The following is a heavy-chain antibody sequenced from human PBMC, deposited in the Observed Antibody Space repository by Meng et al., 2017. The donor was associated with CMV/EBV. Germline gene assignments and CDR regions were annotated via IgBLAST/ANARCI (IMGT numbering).Heavy chain of an antibody. CDR2: INHSGST. Sequence: GSLRLSCAVYGGSFSGYYWSWIRQPPGKGLEWIGEINHSGSTNYNPSLKSRVTISVDTSKNQFSLKLSSATAADTAVYYCARVVPAAIGGRGGPFDYWGQGTLVTVSS. CDR1: GGSFSGYY. CDR3: ARVVPAAIGGRGGPFDY. J-gene: IGHJ4*02. V-gene: IGHV4-34*01. D-gene: IGHD2-2*02.